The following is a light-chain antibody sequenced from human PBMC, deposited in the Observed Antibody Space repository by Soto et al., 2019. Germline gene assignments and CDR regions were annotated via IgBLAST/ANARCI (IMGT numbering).Light chain of an antibody. J-gene: IGKJ5*01. V-gene: IGKV3-11*01. CDR2: QTS. CDR3: HQRQSWPRT. CDR1: QYINTR. Sequence: EIVLTHSPATLSSFPGDRVTLSFRASQYINTRLAWYQHRPGQAPRLLIYQTSIRAAGIPARFSASGTGTDFTLTISDVQPEDFAVYYCHQRQSWPRTFGQGTRLEIK.